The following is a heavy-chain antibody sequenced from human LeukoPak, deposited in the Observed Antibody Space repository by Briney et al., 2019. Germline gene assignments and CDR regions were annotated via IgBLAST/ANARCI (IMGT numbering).Heavy chain of an antibody. CDR1: GFTLSSYS. CDR2: ISSSSSTI. CDR3: ARVAAGYSVNYFDY. Sequence: PGRSLRLSCAASGFTLSSYSMNWVRQAPGKGLEWVSYISSSSSTIYYVDSVKGRFAISRDNAKNSLYLQMNSLRDEDTAVYYCARVAAGYSVNYFDYWGQGTLVTVSS. J-gene: IGHJ4*02. D-gene: IGHD4-23*01. V-gene: IGHV3-48*02.